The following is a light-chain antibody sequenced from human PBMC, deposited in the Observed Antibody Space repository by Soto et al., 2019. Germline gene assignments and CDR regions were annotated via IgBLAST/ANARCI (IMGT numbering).Light chain of an antibody. Sequence: EIVLTQSPGTLSLSPGERSTLSCRAIQSVSSSYLAWYQQRPGEAPRLLIFGASSRAAGIPDRFSGSGSGTDFTLTISRLEPEDFAVYYCQQRNNWPQGITFGQGTRLEIK. CDR1: QSVSSSY. CDR3: QQRNNWPQGIT. J-gene: IGKJ5*01. V-gene: IGKV3D-20*02. CDR2: GAS.